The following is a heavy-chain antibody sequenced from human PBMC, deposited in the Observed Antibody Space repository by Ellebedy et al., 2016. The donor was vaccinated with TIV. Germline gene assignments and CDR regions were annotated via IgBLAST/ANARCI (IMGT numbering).Heavy chain of an antibody. CDR1: GYTFTNFY. CDR2: ISPSGGST. CDR3: ARDTVHDY. Sequence: AASVKVSCKASGYTFTNFYINWVRQAPGQGLEWMGIISPSGGSTMFAHKFQGRVTMTRDTSTTTVYMELSSLRCEDTAVYYCARDTVHDYWGQGTLVTVSS. J-gene: IGHJ4*02. D-gene: IGHD2-8*02. V-gene: IGHV1-46*01.